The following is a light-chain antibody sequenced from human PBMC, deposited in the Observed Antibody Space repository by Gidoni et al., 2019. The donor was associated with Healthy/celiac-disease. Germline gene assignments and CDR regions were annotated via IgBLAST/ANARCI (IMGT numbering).Light chain of an antibody. Sequence: DIVLTQSPGTLPLSPGERATLSCRARQSVSSSYLAWYQQKPGKAPRLLIYGASSRATGIPDRFSGSGSGTDFTLTISRLEPEDFAVYYCQQYGSSPPITFXQXTRLEIK. CDR1: QSVSSSY. CDR2: GAS. J-gene: IGKJ5*01. CDR3: QQYGSSPPIT. V-gene: IGKV3-20*01.